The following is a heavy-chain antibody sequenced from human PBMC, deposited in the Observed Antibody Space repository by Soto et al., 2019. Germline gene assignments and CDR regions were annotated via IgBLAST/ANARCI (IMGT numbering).Heavy chain of an antibody. D-gene: IGHD3-16*01. CDR3: ASGVPARP. Sequence: GGSLRLSCAASGFTFRSYSMNWVRQAPGKGLEWVSSISSSSSYIYYADSVKGRFTISGDNAKNSLYLQMNSLRAEDTAVYYCASGVPARPGGQGTLVTSPQ. CDR2: ISSSSSYI. CDR1: GFTFRSYS. J-gene: IGHJ4*02. V-gene: IGHV3-21*01.